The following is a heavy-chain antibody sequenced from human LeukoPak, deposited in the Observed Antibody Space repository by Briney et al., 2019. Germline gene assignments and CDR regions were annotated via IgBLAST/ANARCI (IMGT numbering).Heavy chain of an antibody. J-gene: IGHJ4*02. CDR1: GFTFSSYG. CDR2: IRYDGSNK. Sequence: GGSLRLSCAASGFTFSSYGMHWVRQAPAKGLEWVAFIRYDGSNKYYADSVKGRFTISRDNAKNALYLQMNSLRVEDTAVYYCARDESRGNLVTAPDYWGQGTLVTVSS. CDR3: ARDESRGNLVTAPDY. V-gene: IGHV3-30*02. D-gene: IGHD2-21*02.